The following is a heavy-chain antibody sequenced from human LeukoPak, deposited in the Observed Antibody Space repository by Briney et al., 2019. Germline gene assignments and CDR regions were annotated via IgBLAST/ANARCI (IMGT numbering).Heavy chain of an antibody. CDR3: ARDGGPQKGIDY. CDR1: GFTFSNYY. CDR2: INSGGSYI. D-gene: IGHD6-25*01. J-gene: IGHJ4*02. Sequence: PGGSLRLSCAASGFTFSNYYMNWVRQAPGKGLEWASSINSGGSYIYYADSVKGRFTISRDNAKNSLFLHVNSLRAEDTAVYYCARDGGPQKGIDYWGQGTLVTVSS. V-gene: IGHV3-21*01.